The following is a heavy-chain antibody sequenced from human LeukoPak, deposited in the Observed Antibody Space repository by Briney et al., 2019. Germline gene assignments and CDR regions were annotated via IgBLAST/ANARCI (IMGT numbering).Heavy chain of an antibody. Sequence: PSETLSLTCTVSGGSISSYYWSWIRQPPGKGLEWIGYIYYSGSTNYNPSLKSRVTISVDTSKNQFSLKLSSVTAADTAVYYCARDRSYDYVWGSSHAFDIWGQGTMVTVSS. V-gene: IGHV4-59*12. CDR1: GGSISSYY. CDR3: ARDRSYDYVWGSSHAFDI. CDR2: IYYSGST. J-gene: IGHJ3*02. D-gene: IGHD3-16*01.